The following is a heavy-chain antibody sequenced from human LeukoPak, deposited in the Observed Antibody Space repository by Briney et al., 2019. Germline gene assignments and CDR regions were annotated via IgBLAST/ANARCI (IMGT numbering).Heavy chain of an antibody. D-gene: IGHD1-7*01. CDR2: LYSGGST. CDR3: AEDREGTIADYFDY. V-gene: IGHV3-53*01. J-gene: IGHJ4*02. CDR1: GLTVSSNY. Sequence: GGSLRLSCAASGLTVSSNYMTWVRQAPGKGLEWVSVLYSGGSTYYADSVKGRFTISRDNSKNTLYLQMNSLRAEDTAVYYCAEDREGTIADYFDYWGQGTLVTVSS.